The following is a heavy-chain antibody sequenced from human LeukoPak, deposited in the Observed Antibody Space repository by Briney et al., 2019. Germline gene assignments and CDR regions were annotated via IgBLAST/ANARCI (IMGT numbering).Heavy chain of an antibody. CDR1: GFTFSSYW. CDR3: ARIPGIAVAGFDY. Sequence: PGGSLRLSRAASGFTFSSYWMSWVRQAPGKGLEGVANIKQDGSEKYYVDSVKGRFTISRDNAKNSLYLQMNSLRAEDTAVYYCARIPGIAVAGFDYWGQGTLVTVSS. D-gene: IGHD6-19*01. J-gene: IGHJ4*02. V-gene: IGHV3-7*01. CDR2: IKQDGSEK.